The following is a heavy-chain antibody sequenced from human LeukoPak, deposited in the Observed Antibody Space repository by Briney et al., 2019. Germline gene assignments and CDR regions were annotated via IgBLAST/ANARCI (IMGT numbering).Heavy chain of an antibody. D-gene: IGHD2-8*01. CDR2: ISLTGLT. V-gene: IGHV4-4*02. Sequence: PSGTLSLTCGVSGGSISNTNWWSWVRQPPGQGLEWIGEISLTGLTHYNPSLESRVTVSLDKSKNQLSLNLASVTAADTAVYYCSRENGAFSPFGYWGQGALVTVLS. CDR1: GGSISNTNW. J-gene: IGHJ4*02. CDR3: SRENGAFSPFGY.